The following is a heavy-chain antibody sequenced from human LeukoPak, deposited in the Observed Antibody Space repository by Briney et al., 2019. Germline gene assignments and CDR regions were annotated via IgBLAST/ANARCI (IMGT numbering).Heavy chain of an antibody. D-gene: IGHD6-6*01. CDR2: ISAYNGNT. CDR1: GYTFTGYY. CDR3: ATLYSSSGYYFDY. Sequence: GASVKVSCKASGYTFTGYYMHWVRQAPGQGLEWMGWISAYNGNTNYAQKLQGRVTMTTDTSTSTAYMELRSLRSDDTAVYYCATLYSSSGYYFDYWGQGTLVTVSS. V-gene: IGHV1-18*04. J-gene: IGHJ4*02.